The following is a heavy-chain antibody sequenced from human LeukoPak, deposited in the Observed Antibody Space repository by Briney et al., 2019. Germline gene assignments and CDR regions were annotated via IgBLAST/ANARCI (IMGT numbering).Heavy chain of an antibody. D-gene: IGHD2-2*02. V-gene: IGHV4-59*08. Sequence: PSETLSLTCTVSGGSISSYYWSWIRQPPGKGLEWIGYIYYSGSTNYNPSLKSRVTISVDTSKNQFSLKLSSVTAADTAVYYCARGDIVVVPATISDWGQGTLVTVSS. CDR1: GGSISSYY. CDR3: ARGDIVVVPATISD. J-gene: IGHJ1*01. CDR2: IYYSGST.